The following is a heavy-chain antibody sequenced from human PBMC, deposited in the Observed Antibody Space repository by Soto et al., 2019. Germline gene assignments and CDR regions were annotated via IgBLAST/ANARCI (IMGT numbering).Heavy chain of an antibody. Sequence: ASVKVSCKASGYTFTSYYMHWVRQAPGQGLEWMGIINPSGGSTSYAQKFQGRVTMTRDTSTSTVYMELSSLRSEDTAVYYCARDLSRITMIVVVPNWFDPWGQGTLVTVSS. V-gene: IGHV1-46*01. CDR1: GYTFTSYY. CDR2: INPSGGST. D-gene: IGHD3-22*01. CDR3: ARDLSRITMIVVVPNWFDP. J-gene: IGHJ5*02.